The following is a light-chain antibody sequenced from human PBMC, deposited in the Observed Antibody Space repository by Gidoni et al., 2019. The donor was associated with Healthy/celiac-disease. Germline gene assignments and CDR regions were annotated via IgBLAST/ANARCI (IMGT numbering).Light chain of an antibody. J-gene: IGLJ1*01. Sequence: SYELTQPPSVSVSPGQTASITCSGDKLGDKYACWYQQKPGQSPLLVIYQDTKRPSGIPERFSGSNSGNTATLTISGTQAMDEADYYCQAWDSNTEIFGTGTKVTVL. CDR2: QDT. CDR3: QAWDSNTEI. V-gene: IGLV3-1*01. CDR1: KLGDKY.